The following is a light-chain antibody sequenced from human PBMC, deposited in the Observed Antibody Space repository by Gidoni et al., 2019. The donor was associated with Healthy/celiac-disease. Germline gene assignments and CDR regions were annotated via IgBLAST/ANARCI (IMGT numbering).Light chain of an antibody. Sequence: QSALTYPASVSGSPGQSITIYCTGTSNDVGSYNLFSWYQQPPGKAPKLMIYEGSKRPSGVSNRFSGSKSGNTASLTISGHQAEDEADYYCCSYAGSSTYVFGTGAKVTVL. CDR1: SNDVGSYNL. CDR2: EGS. J-gene: IGLJ1*01. CDR3: CSYAGSSTYV. V-gene: IGLV2-23*01.